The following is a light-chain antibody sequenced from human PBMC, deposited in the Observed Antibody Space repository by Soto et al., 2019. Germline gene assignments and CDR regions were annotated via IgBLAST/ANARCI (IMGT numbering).Light chain of an antibody. Sequence: EIVLTQSPGNLSLSPGERATLSCRTSQSVSSSYLAWYQQKPGQAPRLLIYGASSRATGIPGRFSGSGSGTDFTLTISRLEPEDFAVYYCQQYGSSPQTFGQGTKVDIK. J-gene: IGKJ1*01. CDR2: GAS. CDR1: QSVSSSY. V-gene: IGKV3-20*01. CDR3: QQYGSSPQT.